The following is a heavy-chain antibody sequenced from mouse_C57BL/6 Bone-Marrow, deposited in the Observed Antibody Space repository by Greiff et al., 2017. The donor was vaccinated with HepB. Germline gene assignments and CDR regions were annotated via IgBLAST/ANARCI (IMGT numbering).Heavy chain of an antibody. V-gene: IGHV5-6*01. Sequence: EVQRVVSGGDLVKPGGSLKLSCAASGFTFSSYGMSWVRQTPDKRLEWVATISSGGSYTYYPDSVKGRFTISRDNAKNTLYLQMSSLKSEDTAMYYSASLYSLTVTLDYWGQDTTLTVSS. CDR1: GFTFSSYG. D-gene: IGHD2-5*01. J-gene: IGHJ2*01. CDR3: ASLYSLTVTLDY. CDR2: ISSGGSYT.